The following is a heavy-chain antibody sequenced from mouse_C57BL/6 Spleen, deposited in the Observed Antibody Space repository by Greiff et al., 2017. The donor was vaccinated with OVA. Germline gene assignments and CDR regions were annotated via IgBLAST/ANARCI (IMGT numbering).Heavy chain of an antibody. J-gene: IGHJ1*03. D-gene: IGHD3-2*02. CDR1: GYAFSSSW. V-gene: IGHV1-82*01. Sequence: QVQLQQSGPELEKPGASVKISCKASGYAFSSSWMNWVKQRPGKGLEWIGRIYPGDGDTNYNGKFKGKATLTADKSSSTAYMQLSSLTSEDSAVYFCARGGSRYFDVWGTGTTVTVSS. CDR2: IYPGDGDT. CDR3: ARGGSRYFDV.